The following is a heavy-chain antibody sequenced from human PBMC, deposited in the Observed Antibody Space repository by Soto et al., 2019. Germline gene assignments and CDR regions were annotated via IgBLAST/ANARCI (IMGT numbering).Heavy chain of an antibody. Sequence: QVQLVQSGAEVRKPGSSVKVSCKASGGAFSTYAMSWMRRAPGQGLEWMGGIVPILGTPSYGQKFQGRVSITANEPTSTAYMELSSLRSDDTAVYYRARERLAGPPNSYDYYYAIDVWGQGTTVTVPS. CDR3: ARERLAGPPNSYDYYYAIDV. V-gene: IGHV1-69*01. J-gene: IGHJ6*02. CDR2: IVPILGTP. CDR1: GGAFSTYA.